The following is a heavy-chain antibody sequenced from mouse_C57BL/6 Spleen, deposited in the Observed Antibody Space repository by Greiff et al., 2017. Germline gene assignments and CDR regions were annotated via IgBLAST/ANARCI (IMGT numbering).Heavy chain of an antibody. J-gene: IGHJ1*03. V-gene: IGHV1-81*01. D-gene: IGHD1-1*01. CDR3: AKGDGSSQYWYCDD. CDR1: GYTFTSSG. CDR2: IYPRRGHT. Sequence: QVQVVESGAELARPGASVKLSCKASGYTFTSSGISWVKPRTGQGLEWMGAIYPRRGHTNYNEKFKGKATLTADTSSSTAYMELRSRTSEDSAVYFGAKGDGSSQYWYCDDWGTGTTVTVSS.